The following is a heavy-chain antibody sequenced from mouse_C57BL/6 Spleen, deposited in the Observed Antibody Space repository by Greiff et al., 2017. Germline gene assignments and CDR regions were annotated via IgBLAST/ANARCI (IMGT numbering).Heavy chain of an antibody. Sequence: QVQLLQSGPELVKPGASVKISCKASGYAFSSSWMNWVHQSPGKGLEWIGRIYPGDGDTNYNGKFKGKATLTADKSSSTAYMQLSSLTSEDSAVYLCERRGYGNGYEDEGFAYWGQGTLVTVSA. V-gene: IGHV1-82*01. D-gene: IGHD1-1*01. CDR1: GYAFSSSW. CDR3: ERRGYGNGYEDEGFAY. J-gene: IGHJ3*01. CDR2: IYPGDGDT.